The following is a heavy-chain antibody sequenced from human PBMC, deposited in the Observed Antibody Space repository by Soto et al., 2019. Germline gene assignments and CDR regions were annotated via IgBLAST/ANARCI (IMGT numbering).Heavy chain of an antibody. J-gene: IGHJ4*02. Sequence: QVQLVQSGAEVKRPGASVKVSCKASGYSFSTYFIHWVRQAPGHGLEWMGIISLSGGNANYAQKLQGRVAMSRDTSTNTVFMELSSLRSEDTAVYYCASAPYSSSSFRFDYWGQGTLVAVSS. D-gene: IGHD6-6*01. CDR3: ASAPYSSSSFRFDY. CDR2: ISLSGGNA. CDR1: GYSFSTYF. V-gene: IGHV1-46*01.